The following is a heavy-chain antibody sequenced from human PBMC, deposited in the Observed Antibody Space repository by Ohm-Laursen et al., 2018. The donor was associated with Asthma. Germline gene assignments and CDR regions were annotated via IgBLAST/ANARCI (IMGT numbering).Heavy chain of an antibody. Sequence: SETLSLTGTVSGDSISSGNNYWSWIRQHPGKGLEWIGYIYYSGITYSNPSLRSRVSISVDTSKNQFSLKLSPVTAADTAVYYCARGTFYYESTGYYFFDHWGQGALVTVSS. CDR2: IYYSGIT. V-gene: IGHV4-31*03. J-gene: IGHJ4*02. CDR3: ARGTFYYESTGYYFFDH. CDR1: GDSISSGNNY. D-gene: IGHD3-22*01.